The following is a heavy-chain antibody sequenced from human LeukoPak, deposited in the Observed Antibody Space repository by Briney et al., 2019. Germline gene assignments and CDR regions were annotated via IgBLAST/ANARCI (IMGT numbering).Heavy chain of an antibody. CDR3: AKGAAAGLVDWFDP. Sequence: GGSLRLSCAASGFTFSDYYMSWIRQAPGKGLEWVSTVTGSAGGTYYADSVKGRFTISRDNSKNTLYLIMNSLRAEDTAVYYCAKGAAAGLVDWFDPWGQGTLVAVSS. D-gene: IGHD6-13*01. V-gene: IGHV3-23*01. J-gene: IGHJ5*02. CDR2: VTGSAGGT. CDR1: GFTFSDYY.